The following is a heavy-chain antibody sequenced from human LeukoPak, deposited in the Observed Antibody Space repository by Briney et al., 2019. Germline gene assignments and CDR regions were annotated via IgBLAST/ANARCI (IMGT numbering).Heavy chain of an antibody. D-gene: IGHD2-15*01. CDR1: GGSISSSSYY. CDR3: ATMVGAVNWFDP. Sequence: PSETLSLTCTVSGGSISSSSYYWGWIRQPPGKGLEWIGSIYYSGSTYYNPSLKSRVTISVDTSKNQFSLKLSSVTAADTAVYYCATMVGAVNWFDPWGQGTLVTVSS. V-gene: IGHV4-39*01. CDR2: IYYSGST. J-gene: IGHJ5*02.